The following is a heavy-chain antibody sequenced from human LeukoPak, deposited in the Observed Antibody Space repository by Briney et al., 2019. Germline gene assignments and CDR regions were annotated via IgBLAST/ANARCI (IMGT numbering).Heavy chain of an antibody. CDR3: AKEYTPSSPLGELDS. CDR2: LYSDGNT. J-gene: IGHJ4*02. Sequence: GGSLRLSCAASGFTVITNDMTWVRQAPGKGLEWVSVLYSDGNTKYADSVQGRFTISRDTSKKLLYLQMNSLRVEDTAVYYCAKEYTPSSPLGELDSWGQGTLVTVSS. CDR1: GFTVITND. V-gene: IGHV3-53*01. D-gene: IGHD6-6*01.